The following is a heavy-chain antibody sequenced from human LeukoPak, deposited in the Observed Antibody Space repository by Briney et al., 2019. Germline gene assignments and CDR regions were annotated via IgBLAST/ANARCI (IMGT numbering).Heavy chain of an antibody. CDR1: GGTFSSYA. Sequence: SVKVSCKASGGTFSSYAISWVRQAPGQGLEWMGGIIPIFGTANYAQKFQGRVTITADESTSTAYMELSSLRSEDTAVYYCARVTVAGNGDDYWGQGTLVTVSS. V-gene: IGHV1-69*01. CDR3: ARVTVAGNGDDY. CDR2: IIPIFGTA. J-gene: IGHJ4*02. D-gene: IGHD6-19*01.